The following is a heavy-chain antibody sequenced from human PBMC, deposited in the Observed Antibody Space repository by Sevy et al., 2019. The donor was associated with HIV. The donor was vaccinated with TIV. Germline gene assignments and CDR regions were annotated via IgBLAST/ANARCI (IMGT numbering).Heavy chain of an antibody. D-gene: IGHD1-20*01. CDR3: ARDTTRNNGNFHYYGMDV. V-gene: IGHV4-38-2*02. J-gene: IGHJ6*02. Sequence: SETLSLTCAVSGYSISSGYYWGWLRQPPGKGLEWIGSIYHSGSTYYTPSLKSRVTISVATSKNQFSLKLSSVTAADTAVYYCARDTTRNNGNFHYYGMDVWGQGTTVTVSS. CDR1: GYSISSGYY. CDR2: IYHSGST.